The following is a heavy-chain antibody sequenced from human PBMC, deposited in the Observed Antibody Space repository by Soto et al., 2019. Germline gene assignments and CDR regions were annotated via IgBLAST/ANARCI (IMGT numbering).Heavy chain of an antibody. J-gene: IGHJ4*02. Sequence: ASVKVSCKASGYTFTSYGISWVRQAPGQGLEWMGWISAYNGNTNYAQKLQGRVTMTTDTSTSTAYMELRSLRSDDTALYYCARVLNYYDSSGPSGAFDYWGQGTLVTVSS. V-gene: IGHV1-18*01. D-gene: IGHD3-22*01. CDR3: ARVLNYYDSSGPSGAFDY. CDR1: GYTFTSYG. CDR2: ISAYNGNT.